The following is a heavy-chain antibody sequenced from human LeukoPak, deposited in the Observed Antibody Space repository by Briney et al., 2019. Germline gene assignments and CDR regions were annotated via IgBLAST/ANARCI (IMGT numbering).Heavy chain of an antibody. D-gene: IGHD1-7*01. V-gene: IGHV1-69*13. J-gene: IGHJ6*02. CDR2: IIPIFGTA. CDR1: GGTFSSYA. CDR3: ARVDNWNYGGYYGMDV. Sequence: SVKVSCKASGGTFSSYATSWVRQAPGQGLEWMGGIIPIFGTANYAQKFQGRVTITADESTSTAYMELSSLRSEDTAVYYCARVDNWNYGGYYGMDVWGQGTTVTVSS.